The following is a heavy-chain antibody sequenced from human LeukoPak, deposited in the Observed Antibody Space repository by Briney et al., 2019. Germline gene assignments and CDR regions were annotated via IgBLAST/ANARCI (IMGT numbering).Heavy chain of an antibody. CDR1: GGTFSSYA. J-gene: IGHJ4*02. Sequence: SVKVSCKASGGTFSSYAISWVRQAPGQGHEWMGGIIPIFGTANYAQKFQGRVTITTDESTSTAYMELSSLRSEDTAVYYCARHWNYYDSSGYYNWGQGTLVTVSS. V-gene: IGHV1-69*05. D-gene: IGHD3-22*01. CDR3: ARHWNYYDSSGYYN. CDR2: IIPIFGTA.